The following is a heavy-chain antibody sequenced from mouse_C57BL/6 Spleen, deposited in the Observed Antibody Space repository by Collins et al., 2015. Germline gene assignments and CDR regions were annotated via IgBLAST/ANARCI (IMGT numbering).Heavy chain of an antibody. CDR1: GFTFSDYY. CDR2: ISNGGGST. CDR3: ARRGFYYAMDY. Sequence: SGFTFSDYYMYWVRQTPEKRLEWVAYISNGGGSTYYPDTVKGRFTISRDNAKNTLYLQMSRLKSEDTAMYYCARRGFYYAMDYWGQGTSVTVSS. J-gene: IGHJ4*01. V-gene: IGHV5-12*01.